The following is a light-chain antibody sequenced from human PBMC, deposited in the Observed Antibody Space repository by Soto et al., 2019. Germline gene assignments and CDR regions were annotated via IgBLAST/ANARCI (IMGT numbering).Light chain of an antibody. CDR2: GAS. CDR1: QSVTSSY. Sequence: EIVLTQSPGTLSLSPGERATLSCRASQSVTSSYLAWYQRKPGQAPRLLIYGASNRATGIPDRFSGSGSGTDFSLTISRLEPEDFAVYYCQQYGDSLLTFGGGTKVEIK. CDR3: QQYGDSLLT. J-gene: IGKJ4*01. V-gene: IGKV3-20*01.